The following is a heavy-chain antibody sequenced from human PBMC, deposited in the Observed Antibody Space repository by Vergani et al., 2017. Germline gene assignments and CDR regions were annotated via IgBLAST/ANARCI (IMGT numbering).Heavy chain of an antibody. J-gene: IGHJ6*03. Sequence: VQLVESGGGLVQPGGSLRLSCAASGFTFSSYEMNWVRQAPGKGLEWVSYISSSGSTIYYADSVKGRFTISRDNAKNSLYLQMNSLRAEDTAVYYCARVGTYXGGDCYTAPVVYRDYYYYYYMDVWGKGTTVTVSS. V-gene: IGHV3-48*03. CDR2: ISSSGSTI. CDR1: GFTFSSYE. CDR3: ARVGTYXGGDCYTAPVVYRDYYYYYYMDV. D-gene: IGHD2-21*01.